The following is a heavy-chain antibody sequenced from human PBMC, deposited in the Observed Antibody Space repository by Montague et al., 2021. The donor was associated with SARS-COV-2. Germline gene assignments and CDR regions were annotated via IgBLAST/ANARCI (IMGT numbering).Heavy chain of an antibody. D-gene: IGHD3-16*01. CDR3: ARHPRGYYDYVWGSPSYYFDY. V-gene: IGHV4-39*01. J-gene: IGHJ4*02. Sequence: SETLSLTCTVSGGSISGSSYYWGWIRQPPGKGLEWIGSIYYSRSTYYNPSLKSRVTISVDTSKNQFSLKLSSVTAADTAVYYCARHPRGYYDYVWGSPSYYFDYWGQGTLVTVSS. CDR2: IYYSRST. CDR1: GGSISGSSYY.